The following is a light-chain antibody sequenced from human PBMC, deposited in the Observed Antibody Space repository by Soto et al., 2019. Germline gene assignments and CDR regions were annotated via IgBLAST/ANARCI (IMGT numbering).Light chain of an antibody. CDR1: QSITNR. V-gene: IGKV1-5*01. J-gene: IGKJ1*01. Sequence: DIQMTQSPSTLSASVGDRVTITCRASQSITNRLAWYQQKPGKAPKVLIYDASNLEYGVTSRFSASGFGTEFTLTISSLQPDDVAIYYCQQYNDYSWTFGQGTKVDIK. CDR3: QQYNDYSWT. CDR2: DAS.